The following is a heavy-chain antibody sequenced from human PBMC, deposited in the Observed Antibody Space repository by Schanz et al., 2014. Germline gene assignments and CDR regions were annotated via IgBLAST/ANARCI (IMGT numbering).Heavy chain of an antibody. CDR1: GGSISSGVW. V-gene: IGHV4-4*02. CDR2: IFHSGTT. D-gene: IGHD2-21*01. Sequence: QVQLQESGPGLVKPSGTLSLTCVVSGGSISSGVWWTWARQSPGKGLEWIGEIFHSGTTNYNPSLESRLPISVDKSKNHFSLILSSMTAADTAVYYCTRSTLWSYDVWGRGTMVIVSS. CDR3: TRSTLWSYDV. J-gene: IGHJ3*01.